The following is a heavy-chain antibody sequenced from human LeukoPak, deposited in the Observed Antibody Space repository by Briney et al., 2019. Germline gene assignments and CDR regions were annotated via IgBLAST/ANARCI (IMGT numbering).Heavy chain of an antibody. Sequence: GGSLRLSCAASGFTFSSYAMSWVRQAPGKGLEWVSAISGSGGSTYYADSVKGRFTISRDNSKNTLYLQMNSLRAEDTAVYYCAKTRYCSSTRCYPNWFDPWGQGTLVSVSS. CDR3: AKTRYCSSTRCYPNWFDP. CDR1: GFTFSSYA. J-gene: IGHJ5*02. D-gene: IGHD2-2*01. V-gene: IGHV3-23*01. CDR2: ISGSGGST.